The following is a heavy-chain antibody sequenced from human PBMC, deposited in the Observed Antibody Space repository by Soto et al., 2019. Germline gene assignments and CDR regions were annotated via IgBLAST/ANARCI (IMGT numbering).Heavy chain of an antibody. CDR2: IYYSGST. V-gene: IGHV4-39*01. D-gene: IGHD1-26*01. J-gene: IGHJ4*02. CDR1: GGSISTTSYY. Sequence: QLQLQESGPGLVKPSETLSLTCTGSGGSISTTSYYWGWIRQPPGKGLEWIGSIYYSGSTYYNPSLKSRATISVDTSKNQFSLKLTSVTAADTAVYYCAKQPVSGSSHPTLDYWGQGTLVTVSS. CDR3: AKQPVSGSSHPTLDY.